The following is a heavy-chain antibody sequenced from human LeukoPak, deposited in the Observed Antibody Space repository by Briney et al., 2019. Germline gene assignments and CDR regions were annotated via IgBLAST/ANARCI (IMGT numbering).Heavy chain of an antibody. J-gene: IGHJ5*02. Sequence: ASAKVSCKASGYTFTGYYMHWVRQAPGQGLEWMGWINPNSGGTNYAQKFQGWVTMTRDTSISTAYMELSRLRSDDTAVYYCASSYSSGRDNWFDPWGQGTLVTVSS. CDR3: ASSYSSGRDNWFDP. CDR2: INPNSGGT. CDR1: GYTFTGYY. V-gene: IGHV1-2*04. D-gene: IGHD6-19*01.